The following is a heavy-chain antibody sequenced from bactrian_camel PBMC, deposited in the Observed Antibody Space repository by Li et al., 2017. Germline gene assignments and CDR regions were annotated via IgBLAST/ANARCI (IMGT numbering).Heavy chain of an antibody. CDR2: MRIDGHT. J-gene: IGHJ4*01. CDR3: AEGRGSRGEHCYSLDY. Sequence: DVQLVESGGDSVQAGGSLRLSCVASGLTYRPGAMAWFRQAPGKEREGVACMRIDGHTALANSVEGRFTISQDSARNTVYLQMNNLQPEDTATYYCAEGRGSRGEHCYSLDYWGQGTQVTVS. CDR1: GLTYRPGA. D-gene: IGHD6*01. V-gene: IGHV3S67*01.